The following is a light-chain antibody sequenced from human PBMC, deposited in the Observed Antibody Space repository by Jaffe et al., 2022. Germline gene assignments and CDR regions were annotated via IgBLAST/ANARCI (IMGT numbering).Light chain of an antibody. V-gene: IGLV3-21*04. Sequence: SYVLTQPPSVSVAPGKTARITCGGNNIGSKSVHWYQQKPGQAPVLVIYYDSDRPSGIPERFSGSNSGNTATLTISRVEAGDEADYYCQVWDSSSDAWVFGGGTKLTVL. CDR2: YDS. J-gene: IGLJ3*02. CDR3: QVWDSSSDAWV. CDR1: NIGSKS.